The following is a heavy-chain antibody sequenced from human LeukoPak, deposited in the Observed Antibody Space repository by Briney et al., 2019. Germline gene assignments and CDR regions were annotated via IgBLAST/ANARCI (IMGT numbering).Heavy chain of an antibody. CDR2: ISYDGSSK. Sequence: GGSLRLSCAASGFTFSSYAMHWVRQAPGKGLEWVAVISYDGSSKYYADSVKGRFTISRDNSKNTLYLQMNSLRAEDTAVYYCARDEVYCSSTSCRRYYYYGMDVWGQGTTVTVSS. D-gene: IGHD2-2*01. V-gene: IGHV3-30-3*01. J-gene: IGHJ6*02. CDR3: ARDEVYCSSTSCRRYYYYGMDV. CDR1: GFTFSSYA.